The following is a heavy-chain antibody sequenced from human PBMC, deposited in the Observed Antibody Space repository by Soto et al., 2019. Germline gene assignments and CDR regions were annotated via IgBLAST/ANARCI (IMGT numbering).Heavy chain of an antibody. J-gene: IGHJ6*02. CDR2: IIPIFGTA. Sequence: SVKVSCKTSGYTFSAYYVHWARRAPGQGLEWMGGIIPIFGTANYAQKFQGRVTITADESTSTAYMELSSLRSEDTAVYYCASRSGDSSPPVGYYYYGMDVWGQGTTVTVSS. V-gene: IGHV1-69*13. CDR3: ASRSGDSSPPVGYYYYGMDV. CDR1: GYTFSAYY. D-gene: IGHD6-6*01.